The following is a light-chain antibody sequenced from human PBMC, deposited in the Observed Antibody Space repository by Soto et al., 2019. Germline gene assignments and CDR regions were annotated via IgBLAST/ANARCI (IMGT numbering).Light chain of an antibody. Sequence: DIQMTQSPSSVSASLGDRVTITWRASQSISSYLNWYQQKQGKAPKLLIYAASSLQSGVPSRFSGSGYGTDVNLTISSLQPEDFATYYCQQSYSTPYTFGQGTKVDIK. CDR1: QSISSY. CDR3: QQSYSTPYT. V-gene: IGKV1-39*01. CDR2: AAS. J-gene: IGKJ2*01.